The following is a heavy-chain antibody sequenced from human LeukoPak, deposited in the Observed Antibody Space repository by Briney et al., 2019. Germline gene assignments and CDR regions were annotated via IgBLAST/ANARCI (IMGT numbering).Heavy chain of an antibody. CDR1: GFTFSSFA. J-gene: IGHJ6*03. CDR2: IRVSGGST. V-gene: IGHV3-23*01. Sequence: GGSLRLSYAASGFTFSSFAMSWVRQAPGKGLEWVSAIRVSGGSTHYADAVKGRFTICRDNSKNTLYLQRNSLRAEDTAVYYCAKDRSDTFGDMDVWGKGTTVTVSS. CDR3: AKDRSDTFGDMDV. D-gene: IGHD3-10*01.